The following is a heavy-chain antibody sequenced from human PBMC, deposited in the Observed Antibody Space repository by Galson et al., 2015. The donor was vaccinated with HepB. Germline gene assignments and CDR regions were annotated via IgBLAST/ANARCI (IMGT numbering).Heavy chain of an antibody. CDR1: GFTFSSYG. D-gene: IGHD1-26*01. V-gene: IGHV3-33*01. Sequence: SLRLSCAASGFTFSSYGMHWVRQAPGKGLEWVAVIWYDGSNKYYADSVKGRFTISRDNSKNTLYLQMNSLRAEDTAVYYCARHSGSYLFGYWGQGTLVTVSS. CDR3: ARHSGSYLFGY. J-gene: IGHJ4*02. CDR2: IWYDGSNK.